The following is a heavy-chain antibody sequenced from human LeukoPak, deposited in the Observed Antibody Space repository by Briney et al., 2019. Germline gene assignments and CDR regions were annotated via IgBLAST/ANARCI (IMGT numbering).Heavy chain of an antibody. D-gene: IGHD3-3*01. V-gene: IGHV4-4*07. J-gene: IGHJ4*02. CDR3: AREYDFWSGYYTD. Sequence: SETLPLTCTVSGGSISSYYWSWVRQPAGKRLEWIGRIYTSGSTNYNPSLKSRVTMSVDTSKNQFSLKLSSVTAADTAVYYCAREYDFWSGYYTDWGQGTLVTVSS. CDR1: GGSISSYY. CDR2: IYTSGST.